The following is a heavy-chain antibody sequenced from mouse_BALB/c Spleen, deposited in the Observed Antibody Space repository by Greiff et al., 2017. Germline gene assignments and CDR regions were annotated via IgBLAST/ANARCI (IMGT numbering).Heavy chain of an antibody. CDR2: IWGDGST. J-gene: IGHJ3*01. V-gene: IGHV2-6-7*01. D-gene: IGHD1-1*01. CDR1: GFSLTGYG. Sequence: QVQLQQSGPGLVAPSQSLSITCTVSGFSLTGYGVNWVRQPPGKGLEWLGMIWGDGSTDYNSALKSRLSISKDNSKSQVFLKMNSLQTDDTARYYCARGPYGSSYVAWFAYWGQGTLVTVSA. CDR3: ARGPYGSSYVAWFAY.